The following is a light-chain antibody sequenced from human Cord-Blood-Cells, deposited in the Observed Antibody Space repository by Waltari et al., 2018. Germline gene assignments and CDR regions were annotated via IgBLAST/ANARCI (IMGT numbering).Light chain of an antibody. CDR3: SSYTSSSTLGV. V-gene: IGLV2-14*01. J-gene: IGLJ3*02. CDR2: DVS. CDR1: SRDVGGYNY. Sequence: QSALTQPASVSGSPGQSITISCTGTSRDVGGYNYVSWYQQHPGKAPKLMIYDVSNLPSGFSNRFSGSKCGNTASLTISGLQAEDEADYYCSSYTSSSTLGVFGGGTKLTVL.